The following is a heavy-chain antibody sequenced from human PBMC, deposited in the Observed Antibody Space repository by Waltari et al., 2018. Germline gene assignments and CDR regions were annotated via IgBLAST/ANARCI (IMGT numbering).Heavy chain of an antibody. CDR1: GFTFSSYS. Sequence: EVQLVESGGGLVKPGGSLRLSCAASGFTFSSYSMNWVRQAPGKGLEWVSSISSSSSYIYYADSVKGRFTISRDNAKNSLYLQMNSLRAEDTAVYYCARTGITGTTFWFDPWGQGTLVTVSS. CDR3: ARTGITGTTFWFDP. D-gene: IGHD1-7*01. J-gene: IGHJ5*02. V-gene: IGHV3-21*04. CDR2: ISSSSSYI.